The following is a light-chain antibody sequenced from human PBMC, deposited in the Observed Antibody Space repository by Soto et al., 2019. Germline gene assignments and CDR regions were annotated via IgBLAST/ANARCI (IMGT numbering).Light chain of an antibody. V-gene: IGKV1-39*01. CDR3: QQSYSAPLT. CDR2: TAS. J-gene: IGKJ4*01. Sequence: DIQMTQSPSSLSASVGDRVTITCRASQSIINYLNWYRQKPGKAPKLLIYTASRMESGVPTRFSGSGSGTDFTLTISSLQPEDFAFYYCQQSYSAPLTFGAGTKVDIK. CDR1: QSIINY.